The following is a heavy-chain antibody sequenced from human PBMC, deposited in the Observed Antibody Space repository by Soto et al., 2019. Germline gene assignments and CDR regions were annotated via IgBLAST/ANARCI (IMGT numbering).Heavy chain of an antibody. Sequence: EVQLVESGGALVQPGGSLRLSCAASGFSVNSDYMTWVRQAPGKGLEWVSVIYSGGSTYYTDSVKGRFTISRDNSKNTPYPQMNSLRAEDTAVYYCARAPLYGGQAFWGQGTQVTVSS. V-gene: IGHV3-66*01. D-gene: IGHD4-17*01. CDR1: GFSVNSDY. CDR3: ARAPLYGGQAF. J-gene: IGHJ4*02. CDR2: IYSGGST.